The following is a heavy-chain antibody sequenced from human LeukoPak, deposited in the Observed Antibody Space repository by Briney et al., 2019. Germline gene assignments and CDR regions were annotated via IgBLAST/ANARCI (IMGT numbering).Heavy chain of an antibody. D-gene: IGHD3-22*01. V-gene: IGHV4-59*12. J-gene: IGHJ3*02. Sequence: SETLSLTCTVSGGSISSYYWSWIRQPPGKGLEWIGYIYYSGSTNYNPSLKSRVTISVDTSKNQFSLKLSSVTAADTAVYYCARRKVSVIVVARRLDAFDIWGQGTMVTVSS. CDR1: GGSISSYY. CDR2: IYYSGST. CDR3: ARRKVSVIVVARRLDAFDI.